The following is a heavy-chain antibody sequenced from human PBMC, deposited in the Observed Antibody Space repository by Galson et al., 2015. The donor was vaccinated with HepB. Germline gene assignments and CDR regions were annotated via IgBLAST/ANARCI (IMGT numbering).Heavy chain of an antibody. CDR2: INPNSGGT. CDR1: GYTFTGYY. V-gene: IGHV1-2*04. D-gene: IGHD6-13*01. J-gene: IGHJ6*02. CDR3: ARWSRLSSSSSWLGGGNSYYYYGMDV. Sequence: SVKVSCKASGYTFTGYYMHWVRQAPGQGLEWMGWINPNSGGTNYAQKLQGWVTMTRDTSISTAYMELSRLRSDDTAVYYCARWSRLSSSSSWLGGGNSYYYYGMDVWGQGTTVTVSS.